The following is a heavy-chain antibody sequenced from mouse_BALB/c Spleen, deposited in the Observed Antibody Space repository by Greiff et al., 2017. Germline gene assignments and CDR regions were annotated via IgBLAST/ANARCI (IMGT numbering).Heavy chain of an antibody. V-gene: IGHV3-6*02. CDR2: ISYDGSN. CDR1: GYSITSGYY. Sequence: EVKLEESGPGLVKPSQSLSLTCSVTGYSITSGYYWNWIRQFPGNKLEWMGYISYDGSNNYNPYLKNRISITRDTSKNQFFLKLNSVTTEDTATYYCAREAYAMDYWGQGTSVTVSS. CDR3: AREAYAMDY. J-gene: IGHJ4*01.